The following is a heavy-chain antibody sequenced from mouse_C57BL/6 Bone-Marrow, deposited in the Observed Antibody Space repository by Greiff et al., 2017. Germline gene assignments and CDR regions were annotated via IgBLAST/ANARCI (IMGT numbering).Heavy chain of an antibody. Sequence: VQLKESGPGLVQPSQSLSITCTVSGFSLTSYGVHWVRQPPGKGLEWLGVIWSGGSTDYNAAFISRLSISKDNSKSQVFFKMNSLQADDTAIYYCVLSNYGFYYAMDYWGQGTSVTVSS. V-gene: IGHV2-4*01. D-gene: IGHD2-5*01. CDR3: VLSNYGFYYAMDY. CDR2: IWSGGST. CDR1: GFSLTSYG. J-gene: IGHJ4*01.